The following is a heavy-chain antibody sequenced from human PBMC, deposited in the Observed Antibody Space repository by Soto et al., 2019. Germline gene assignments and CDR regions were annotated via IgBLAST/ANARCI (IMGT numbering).Heavy chain of an antibody. J-gene: IGHJ6*04. CDR2: IYSGGST. V-gene: IGHV3-66*01. CDR1: GFTVSSNY. Sequence: GGSLRLSCAASGFTVSSNYMSWVRQAPGKGLEWVSVIYSGGSTYYADSVKGRFTISRDNSKNTLYLQMNSLRAEDTAVYYCARDRIPTGMDVWGKGTTVPVSS. CDR3: ARDRIPTGMDV. D-gene: IGHD2-2*02.